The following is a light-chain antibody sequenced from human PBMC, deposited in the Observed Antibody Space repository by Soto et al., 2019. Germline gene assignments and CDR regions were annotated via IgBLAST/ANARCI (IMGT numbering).Light chain of an antibody. CDR2: DVT. V-gene: IGLV2-14*03. J-gene: IGLJ1*01. CDR1: SSDVGHYDY. CDR3: SSYTSSSTYV. Sequence: QSALTQPASVSGSPGQSITISCTGSSSDVGHYDYVSWFQQHPGRAPTLLIYDVTYRPSGVSNRFSGSKSGNKASLTISGLQAEYVADYYCSSYTSSSTYVFGTGYKVTVL.